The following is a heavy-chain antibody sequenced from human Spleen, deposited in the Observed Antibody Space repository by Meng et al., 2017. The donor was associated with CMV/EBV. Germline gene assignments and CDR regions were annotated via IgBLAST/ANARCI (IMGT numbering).Heavy chain of an antibody. Sequence: GESLKISCAASGFTFSSYAMTWVRRAPGKGLEWVSTIGASGSVTYYPDSVKGRFTISRDNSKNTLYLQMNSLRAEDTAVYYCARGIAVAGAFDYWGQGTLVTVSS. CDR2: IGASGSVT. V-gene: IGHV3-23*01. D-gene: IGHD6-19*01. J-gene: IGHJ4*02. CDR1: GFTFSSYA. CDR3: ARGIAVAGAFDY.